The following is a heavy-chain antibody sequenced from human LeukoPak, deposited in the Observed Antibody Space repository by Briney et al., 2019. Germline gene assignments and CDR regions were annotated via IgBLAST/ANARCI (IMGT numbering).Heavy chain of an antibody. CDR3: ARGAVAGHFDY. CDR1: GGSISSYY. CDR2: IYYSGST. Sequence: KPSETLSLTCTVSGGSISSYYWSWIRQPPGKGLEWIGYIYYSGSTNYNPSLKSRVTISVDTSKNQFSLKLSSVTAADTAVYYCARGAVAGHFDYWGQGTLVTVSS. D-gene: IGHD6-19*01. J-gene: IGHJ4*02. V-gene: IGHV4-59*01.